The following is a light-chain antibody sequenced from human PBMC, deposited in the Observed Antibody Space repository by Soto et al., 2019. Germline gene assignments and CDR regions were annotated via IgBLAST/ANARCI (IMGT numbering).Light chain of an antibody. Sequence: DIVMTQSPDSLAVFLGERATISCKSSQSVLSGSNNRNYLAWYRQKPGQPPKLLIYWASARESGVPDRFSGSGSGTDFTLSIRSLQAEDVAVYYCQQYYTTPFTFGPGTTVDIK. V-gene: IGKV4-1*01. CDR2: WAS. J-gene: IGKJ3*01. CDR1: QSVLSGSNNRNY. CDR3: QQYYTTPFT.